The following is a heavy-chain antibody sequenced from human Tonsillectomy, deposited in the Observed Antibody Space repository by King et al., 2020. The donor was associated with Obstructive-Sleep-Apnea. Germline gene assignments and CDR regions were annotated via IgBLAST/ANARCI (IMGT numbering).Heavy chain of an antibody. CDR1: GFTFNTSS. Sequence: VQLVESGGGVVQPGRSLRLSCVASGFTFNTSSMHWVRQAPGNGLEWVAVISYDGSHKYYADSVKGRFTISRDNSENTLYLQMNSLRPEDTAVYHCAGDGKSSISSPLDCWGQGTLVTVSS. CDR2: ISYDGSHK. J-gene: IGHJ4*02. D-gene: IGHD6-6*01. V-gene: IGHV3-30*04. CDR3: AGDGKSSISSPLDC.